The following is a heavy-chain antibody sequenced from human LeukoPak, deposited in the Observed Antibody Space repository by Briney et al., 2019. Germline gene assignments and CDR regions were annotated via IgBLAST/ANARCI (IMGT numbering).Heavy chain of an antibody. CDR3: ASSSRDYYYYVDV. J-gene: IGHJ6*03. CDR2: IKEDGSEK. Sequence: GGSLRLSCAASGFSFSSNWMSWVRQAPGKGLEWVANIKEDGSEKYYVDSVKGRFTISRDNAKNSLYLQMNSLRAEDTAVYYCASSSRDYYYYVDVWGKGTTVTISS. D-gene: IGHD2-2*01. CDR1: GFSFSSNW. V-gene: IGHV3-7*01.